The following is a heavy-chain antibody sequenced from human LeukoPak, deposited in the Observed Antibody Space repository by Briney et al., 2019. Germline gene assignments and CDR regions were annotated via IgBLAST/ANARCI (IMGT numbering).Heavy chain of an antibody. D-gene: IGHD4-23*01. Sequence: GGSLRLFCSAYGFTFSSYAMHWVRQAPGKGLEYVSAISSNGGSTYYADSVKGRFTISRDNSKNTLYLQMSSLRAEDTAVYYCVKDGDYGGPDYWGQGTLVTVSS. CDR2: ISSNGGST. V-gene: IGHV3-64D*09. J-gene: IGHJ4*02. CDR1: GFTFSSYA. CDR3: VKDGDYGGPDY.